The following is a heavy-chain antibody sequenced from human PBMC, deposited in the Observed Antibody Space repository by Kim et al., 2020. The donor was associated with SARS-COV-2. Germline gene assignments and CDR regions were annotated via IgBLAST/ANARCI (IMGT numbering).Heavy chain of an antibody. CDR2: IRTRSYGAST. Sequence: GGSLRLSCTTSGFVSADYPMSWVRQAPGKGLEWVAYIRTRSYGASTEYSATVQGRFIVSRDDSRDIAYLQMGSLKTDDTAMYYCSRAVRMSGDAFDVWGQGTMVTVSS. J-gene: IGHJ3*01. CDR1: GFVSADYP. D-gene: IGHD3-10*01. V-gene: IGHV3-49*04. CDR3: SRAVRMSGDAFDV.